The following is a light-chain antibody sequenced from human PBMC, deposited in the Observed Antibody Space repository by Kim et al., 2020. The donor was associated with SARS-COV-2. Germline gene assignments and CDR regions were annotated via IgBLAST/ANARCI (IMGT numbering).Light chain of an antibody. V-gene: IGKV1-16*01. Sequence: DIQMTQSPSSLSASVGDRVTITCRASQGISKSLAWFQQKPGKAPKSLIYTASNLQSGVPSRFSGSGSETDFTLTISSLQPEDFATYYCQQYKSDPLTFGGGTKVDIK. J-gene: IGKJ4*01. CDR3: QQYKSDPLT. CDR2: TAS. CDR1: QGISKS.